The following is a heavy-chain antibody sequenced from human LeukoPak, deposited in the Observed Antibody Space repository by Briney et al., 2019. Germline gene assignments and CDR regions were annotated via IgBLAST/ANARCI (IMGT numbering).Heavy chain of an antibody. D-gene: IGHD3-3*01. V-gene: IGHV1-69*13. CDR3: ARDLQISDYDFWSGLYGMDV. J-gene: IGHJ6*02. Sequence: SVKVSCKASGGTFSSYAISWVRQAPGQGLEWMGGIIPIFGTANYAQKFQGRVTITADESTSTAYMELSSLRSEDTAVYYCARDLQISDYDFWSGLYGMDVWGQGTTVTVSS. CDR1: GGTFSSYA. CDR2: IIPIFGTA.